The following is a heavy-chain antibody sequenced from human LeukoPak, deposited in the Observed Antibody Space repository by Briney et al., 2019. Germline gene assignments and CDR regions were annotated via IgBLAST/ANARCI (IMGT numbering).Heavy chain of an antibody. CDR3: GSFMVRGVKIENWFDP. V-gene: IGHV4-34*01. D-gene: IGHD3-10*01. Sequence: PSETLSLTCAVYGGSFSGYYWSWIRQPPGKGLEWIGEINHSGSTNYNPSLKRRVTISVDTSKNQFSLKQSSVTAADPAVDYCGSFMVRGVKIENWFDPWGQGTLVTVSS. CDR1: GGSFSGYY. J-gene: IGHJ5*02. CDR2: INHSGST.